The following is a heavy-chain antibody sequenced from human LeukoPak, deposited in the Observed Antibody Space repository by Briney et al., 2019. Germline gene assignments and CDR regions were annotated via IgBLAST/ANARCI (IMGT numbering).Heavy chain of an antibody. V-gene: IGHV4-34*01. Sequence: SETLSLTCAVYGGSFSGYYWSWIRQPPGKGLEWIGEINHSGSTNYNPSLKSRVTISVDTSKNQFSLKLSSVTAADTAVYYCARGYRGFLKRDYYTDVWGKGTTVTVSS. CDR3: ARGYRGFLKRDYYTDV. CDR1: GGSFSGYY. D-gene: IGHD3-3*01. CDR2: INHSGST. J-gene: IGHJ6*03.